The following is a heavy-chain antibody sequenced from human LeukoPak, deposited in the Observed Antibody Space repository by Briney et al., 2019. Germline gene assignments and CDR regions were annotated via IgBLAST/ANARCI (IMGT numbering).Heavy chain of an antibody. CDR2: ISGSGGST. CDR3: AKGEVRPEEGYYYYYYGMDV. V-gene: IGHV3-23*01. Sequence: GGSLRLSCAASGFTFSSYAMSWVRQAPGKGLEWVSAISGSGGSTYYADSVKGRFTISRDNSKNTLYLQMNNLRAEDTAVYCCAKGEVRPEEGYYYYYYGMDVWGQGTTVTVSS. J-gene: IGHJ6*02. CDR1: GFTFSSYA. D-gene: IGHD1-26*01.